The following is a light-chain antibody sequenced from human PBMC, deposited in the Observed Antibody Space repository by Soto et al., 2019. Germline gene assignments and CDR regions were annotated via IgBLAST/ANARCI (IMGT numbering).Light chain of an antibody. J-gene: IGKJ2*01. CDR3: QQRTNWLYT. Sequence: EIVLTQSPATLSLSPGERATLSCRASQSVSSHLAWYQQNPGQAPRLLIYGASNRATGIPARFSGSGSGTDFTLTISSLEPEDFAVYYCQQRTNWLYTFGQGTKLEIK. V-gene: IGKV3-11*01. CDR1: QSVSSH. CDR2: GAS.